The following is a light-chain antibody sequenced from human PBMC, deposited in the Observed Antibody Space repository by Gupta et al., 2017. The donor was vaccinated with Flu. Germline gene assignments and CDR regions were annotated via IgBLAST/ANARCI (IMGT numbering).Light chain of an antibody. J-gene: IGKJ2*01. CDR1: QSISSY. Sequence: DIQMTQSPSSLSASVGDRVTITCRASQSISSYLNWYQQKPGKAPKLLIYAASSLQSGVPSRFSGSGPGTDFTLTISSLQPEDFATYYCQQSYSTPTFGQGTAGDQT. CDR2: AAS. CDR3: QQSYSTPT. V-gene: IGKV1-39*01.